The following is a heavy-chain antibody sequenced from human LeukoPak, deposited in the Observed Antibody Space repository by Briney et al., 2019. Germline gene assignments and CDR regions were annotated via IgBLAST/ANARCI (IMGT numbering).Heavy chain of an antibody. CDR2: ISRDGYGT. Sequence: QPGGPLRLSCAASRFTFDDYAMHWVRQAPGKGLEWVSLISRDGYGTYYADSVKGRFTISRDNSKNSLYLQMNSLRTEDTALYYCAKGSVDTAMATDYWGQGTLVTVSS. D-gene: IGHD5-18*01. V-gene: IGHV3-43*02. J-gene: IGHJ4*02. CDR1: RFTFDDYA. CDR3: AKGSVDTAMATDY.